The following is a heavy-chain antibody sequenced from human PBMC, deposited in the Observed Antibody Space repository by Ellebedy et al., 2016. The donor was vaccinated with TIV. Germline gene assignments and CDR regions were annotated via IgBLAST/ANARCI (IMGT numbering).Heavy chain of an antibody. CDR1: GYSFTSYW. CDR3: ARQDDNYDWSDP. Sequence: GESLKISCKPSGYSFTSYWITWVRQRPGKGLEWMGTIYPGDSETTYSPSFQGQVTISVDKSISTAYMQWSSLKASDTAMYYCARQDDNYDWSDPWGQGTLVTVSS. J-gene: IGHJ5*02. V-gene: IGHV5-51*01. D-gene: IGHD4-11*01. CDR2: IYPGDSET.